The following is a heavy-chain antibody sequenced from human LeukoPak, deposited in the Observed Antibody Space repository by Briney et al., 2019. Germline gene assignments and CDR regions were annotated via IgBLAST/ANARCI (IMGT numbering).Heavy chain of an antibody. D-gene: IGHD6-13*01. CDR2: INPNSGGT. J-gene: IGHJ5*02. CDR1: GYTFTVYY. Sequence: ASVKLSFTASGYTFTVYYMHWVRQAPGQGLEWMGWINPNSGGTNYAQKFQGRVTMTRDTSISTAYMELSRLRSDDTAVYYCARDLSSSWSPRFDPWGQGTLVTVSS. V-gene: IGHV1-2*02. CDR3: ARDLSSSWSPRFDP.